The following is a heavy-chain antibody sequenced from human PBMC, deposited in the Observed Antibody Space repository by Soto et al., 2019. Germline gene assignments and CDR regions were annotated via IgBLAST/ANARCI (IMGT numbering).Heavy chain of an antibody. CDR1: GGSFSVYY. CDR3: ARGGSDMYYYDSSRPRYSPFGS. V-gene: IGHV4-34*01. J-gene: IGHJ5*01. D-gene: IGHD3-22*01. Sequence: LSLTCAVYGGSFSVYYWNWIRQSPGKGLEWIGEINHSGSTNHNPSLKSRVTISVDTSKNQISLKLRSVTAADTAVYYCARGGSDMYYYDSSRPRYSPFGSWGQGALVTVSS. CDR2: INHSGST.